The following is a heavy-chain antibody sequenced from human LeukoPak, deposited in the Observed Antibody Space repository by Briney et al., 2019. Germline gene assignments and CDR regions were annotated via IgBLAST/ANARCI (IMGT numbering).Heavy chain of an antibody. D-gene: IGHD6-19*01. Sequence: GGSLRLSCAASGFTVSSNYMSWVRQAPGKGLKWVSVIYSGGSTYHADSVKGRFTISRDNSKNTLYLQMNSLRAEDTAVYYCARIAVANYPYYFDYWGQGTLVTVSS. CDR2: IYSGGST. CDR1: GFTVSSNY. CDR3: ARIAVANYPYYFDY. V-gene: IGHV3-53*01. J-gene: IGHJ4*02.